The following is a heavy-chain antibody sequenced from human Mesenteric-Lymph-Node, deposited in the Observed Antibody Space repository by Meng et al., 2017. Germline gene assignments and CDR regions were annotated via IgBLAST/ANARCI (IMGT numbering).Heavy chain of an antibody. CDR2: ISASGGST. Sequence: GESLKISCAASGFTFSSSAMTWVRQAPGKGLEWVSVISASGGSTYYADSVKGRFTISRDNSKNTLYLQMNSLRVEDTGVYYCAREAYGSGTYESDHWGQGTLVTVSS. CDR1: GFTFSSSA. J-gene: IGHJ4*02. D-gene: IGHD3-10*01. CDR3: AREAYGSGTYESDH. V-gene: IGHV3-23*01.